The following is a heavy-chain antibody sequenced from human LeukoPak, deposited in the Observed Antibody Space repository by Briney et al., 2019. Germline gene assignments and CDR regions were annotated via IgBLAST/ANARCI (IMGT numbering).Heavy chain of an antibody. CDR3: ARVYSYGSYYFDY. CDR1: GFTFSDHY. CDR2: TRNKANSYTT. Sequence: GGSLRLSCAASGFTFSDHYMDWVRQAPGKGLEWVSRTRNKANSYTTEYAASVKGRFTISRDDSKSSLYLQMNSLKTEGTAVYYCARVYSYGSYYFDYWGQGTLVTVSS. V-gene: IGHV3-72*01. J-gene: IGHJ4*02. D-gene: IGHD5-18*01.